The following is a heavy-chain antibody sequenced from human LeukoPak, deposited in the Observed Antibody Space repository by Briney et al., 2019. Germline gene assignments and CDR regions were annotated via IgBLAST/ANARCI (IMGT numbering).Heavy chain of an antibody. Sequence: ASVKVSCKASGGTFSSFAISWVRQAPGQGLEWMGGIIPIFGTANYAQKFQGRVTITADESTSTAYMELSSLRSEDTAVYYCARAVYDFWTWYFDYWGQGTLVTVSS. CDR3: ARAVYDFWTWYFDY. J-gene: IGHJ4*02. CDR1: GGTFSSFA. V-gene: IGHV1-69*13. D-gene: IGHD3-3*01. CDR2: IIPIFGTA.